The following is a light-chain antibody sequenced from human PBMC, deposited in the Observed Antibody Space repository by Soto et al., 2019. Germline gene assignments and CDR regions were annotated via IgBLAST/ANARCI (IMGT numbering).Light chain of an antibody. CDR2: KVS. CDR1: QSLVFSDGNTF. Sequence: DVVMTQSPLSLPVTLGQPASISCRSSQSLVFSDGNTFLNWFHQRPGQSPRRLIYKVSNRDSGVPDRFTGSGSGTDFTLKISRVEAEDVVVYYCMQVTHWPGTFGPGTKLEIK. V-gene: IGKV2-30*01. CDR3: MQVTHWPGT. J-gene: IGKJ2*01.